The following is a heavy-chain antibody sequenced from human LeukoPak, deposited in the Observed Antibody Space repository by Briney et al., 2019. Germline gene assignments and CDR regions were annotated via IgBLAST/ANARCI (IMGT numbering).Heavy chain of an antibody. CDR3: ARRDLLTGTFDY. CDR1: GFTFSSYE. J-gene: IGHJ4*02. D-gene: IGHD1-20*01. CDR2: ISSSGSTI. Sequence: GGSLRLSCAAFGFTFSSYEMNWVRQAPGKGPEWVSYISSSGSTIYYADSVKGRFTISRDNAKNSLYLQMNSLRAEDTAVYYCARRDLLTGTFDYWGQGTLVTVSS. V-gene: IGHV3-48*03.